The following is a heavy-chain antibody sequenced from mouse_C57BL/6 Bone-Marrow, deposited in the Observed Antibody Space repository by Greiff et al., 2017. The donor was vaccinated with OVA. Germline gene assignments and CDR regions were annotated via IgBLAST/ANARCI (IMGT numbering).Heavy chain of an antibody. J-gene: IGHJ3*01. V-gene: IGHV1-50*01. D-gene: IGHD1-1*01. Sequence: QVQLKQPGAELVKPGASVKLSCKASGYTFTSYWMQWVKQRPGQGLEWIGEIDPSDSYTNYNQKFKGKATLTVDTSSSTAYMQLSSLTSEDSAVYYCANYYGWFAYWGQGTLVTVSA. CDR2: IDPSDSYT. CDR1: GYTFTSYW. CDR3: ANYYGWFAY.